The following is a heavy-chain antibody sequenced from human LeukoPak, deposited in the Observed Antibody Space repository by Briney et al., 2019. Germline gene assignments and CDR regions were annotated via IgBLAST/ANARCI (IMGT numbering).Heavy chain of an antibody. CDR3: ARGREYSFDAFDI. D-gene: IGHD5-18*01. Sequence: GGSLRLSCAASGFTFSDAWMSWVRQAPGKGLEWVSSISSSSSYIYYADSVKGRFTISRDNAKNSLYLQMNSLRAEDTAVYYCARGREYSFDAFDIWGQGTMVTVSS. CDR2: ISSSSSYI. V-gene: IGHV3-21*01. J-gene: IGHJ3*02. CDR1: GFTFSDAW.